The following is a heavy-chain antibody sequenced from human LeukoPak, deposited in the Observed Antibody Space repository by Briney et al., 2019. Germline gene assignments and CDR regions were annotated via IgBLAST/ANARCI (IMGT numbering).Heavy chain of an antibody. D-gene: IGHD6-6*01. CDR1: GGSISSYY. V-gene: IGHV4-59*08. Sequence: SETLSLTCTVSGGSISSYYWSWIRQPPGKGLEWIGYIYYSGSTNYNPSLKSRVTISVDTSKNQFSLKLSSVTAADTAVYYCARSNIATRRGDNWFDPWGQGTLVTVSS. CDR2: IYYSGST. J-gene: IGHJ5*02. CDR3: ARSNIATRRGDNWFDP.